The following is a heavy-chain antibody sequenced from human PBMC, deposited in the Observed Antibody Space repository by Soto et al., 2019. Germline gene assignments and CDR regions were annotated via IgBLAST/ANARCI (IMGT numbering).Heavy chain of an antibody. V-gene: IGHV4-39*01. CDR1: GGSINNSNYY. Sequence: PSETLSLTCTVSGGSINNSNYYWGWIRQPPGKGLQWIGSIHYSGSTYHNPSLKSRVLISVDTSKNQFSLELRSVTAADTAVYYCARQDGYYYYMDVWGKGTTVTVSS. J-gene: IGHJ6*03. CDR3: ARQDGYYYYMDV. CDR2: IHYSGST.